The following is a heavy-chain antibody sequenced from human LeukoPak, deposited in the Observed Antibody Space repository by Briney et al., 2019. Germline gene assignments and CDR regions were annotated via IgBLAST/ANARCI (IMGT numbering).Heavy chain of an antibody. Sequence: GGSLRLSCAASGFTFSSYGMSWVRQAPGKGLEWVSAISGSGGSTYYADSVKGRFTISRDNAKNSLYLQMNSLRAEDTAVYYCARDLGQRHSSGWIGFDYWGQGTLVTVSS. D-gene: IGHD6-19*01. CDR3: ARDLGQRHSSGWIGFDY. J-gene: IGHJ4*02. CDR2: ISGSGGST. V-gene: IGHV3-23*01. CDR1: GFTFSSYG.